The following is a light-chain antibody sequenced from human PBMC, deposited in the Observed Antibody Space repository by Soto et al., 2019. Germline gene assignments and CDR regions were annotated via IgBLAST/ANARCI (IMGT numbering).Light chain of an antibody. CDR3: QQYNIWPPLYT. J-gene: IGKJ2*01. CDR1: QTVSDN. CDR2: GAS. Sequence: EIVLTQSPAILSASPGERATLSCRASQTVSDNLAWYQQKPGQSPRLLIYGASTRATDIPVRFSGSGSGTEFTPTISSLQSEDFAVYYCQQYNIWPPLYTFGQGTKL. V-gene: IGKV3-15*01.